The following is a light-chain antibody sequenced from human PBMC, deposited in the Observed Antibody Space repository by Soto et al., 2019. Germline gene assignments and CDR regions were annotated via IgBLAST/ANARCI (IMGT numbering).Light chain of an antibody. CDR1: QSISRW. CDR3: QQYKDYWT. V-gene: IGKV1-5*03. Sequence: DVQMTQSPSTLSASVGDRVTITCRASQSISRWLAWYQQKLGKAPKLLIYETSSLEDGVPSRFTGSGSGTEFSLTITSLQPEDFASYYCQQYKDYWTFGQGTKVDMK. CDR2: ETS. J-gene: IGKJ1*01.